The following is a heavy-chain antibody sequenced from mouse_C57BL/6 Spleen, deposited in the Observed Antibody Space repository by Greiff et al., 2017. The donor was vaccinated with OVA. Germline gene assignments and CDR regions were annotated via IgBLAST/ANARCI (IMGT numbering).Heavy chain of an antibody. V-gene: IGHV5-17*01. CDR3: ARKGYYGSSYPYYYAMDY. Sequence: EVLLVESGGGLVKPGGSLKLSCAASGFTFSDYGMHWVRQAPEKGLEWVAYISRGSSTIYYADTVKGRFTISRDNAKNTLFLQMTSLRSEDTAMYYCARKGYYGSSYPYYYAMDYWGQGTSVTVSS. J-gene: IGHJ4*01. CDR1: GFTFSDYG. D-gene: IGHD1-1*01. CDR2: ISRGSSTI.